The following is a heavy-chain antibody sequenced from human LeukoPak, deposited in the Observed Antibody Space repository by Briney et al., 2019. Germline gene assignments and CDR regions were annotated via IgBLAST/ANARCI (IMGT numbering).Heavy chain of an antibody. V-gene: IGHV4-59*01. CDR3: AREYYDFWSGSFYFDY. CDR1: GGSFSGFY. Sequence: SETLSLTCAVYGGSFSGFYWTWIRQPPGKGLEWIGYIYYSGSTNYNPSLKSRVTISVDTSKNQFSLKLSSVTAADTAVYYCAREYYDFWSGSFYFDYWGQGTLVTVSS. CDR2: IYYSGST. J-gene: IGHJ4*02. D-gene: IGHD3-3*01.